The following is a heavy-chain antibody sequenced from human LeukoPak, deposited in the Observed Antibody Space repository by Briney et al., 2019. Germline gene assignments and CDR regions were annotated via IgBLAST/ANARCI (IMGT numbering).Heavy chain of an antibody. V-gene: IGHV4-39*07. CDR2: IDYSGST. CDR3: ASARTPNYYDSSGYYYAFDY. CDR1: GGSISSSSYY. J-gene: IGHJ4*02. D-gene: IGHD3-22*01. Sequence: SETLSLTCTVSGGSISSSSYYWGWIRQPPGKGLAWIGSIDYSGSTYYNPSLKSRVTISVDRSKNQFSLKLSSVTAADTAVYYCASARTPNYYDSSGYYYAFDYWGQGTLVTVSS.